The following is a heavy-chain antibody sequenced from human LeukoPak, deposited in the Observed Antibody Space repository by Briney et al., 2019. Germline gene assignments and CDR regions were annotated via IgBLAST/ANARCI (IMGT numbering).Heavy chain of an antibody. CDR2: INHSGST. CDR1: DGSFSGYY. CDR3: ARGRVAARPSTYNWFDP. V-gene: IGHV4-34*01. J-gene: IGHJ5*02. Sequence: SETLSLTCAVYDGSFSGYYWSWIRQPPGKGLEWIGEINHSGSTNYNPSLKSRVTISVDTSKNQFSLKLSSVTAADTAVYYCARGRVAARPSTYNWFDPWGQGTLVTVSS. D-gene: IGHD6-6*01.